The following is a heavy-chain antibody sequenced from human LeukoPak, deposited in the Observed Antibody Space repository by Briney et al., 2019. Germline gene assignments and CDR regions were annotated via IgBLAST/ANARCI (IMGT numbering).Heavy chain of an antibody. J-gene: IGHJ4*02. Sequence: GGSLRLSCAASGFTFDDYAMHWVRQAPGKGLEWVSPISGDGGSTYYADSVKGRFTISRDNSKNSLYLQMSSLRTEDTALYYCAKDIRNKKMIAAAGTFDYWGQGTLVTVSS. CDR3: AKDIRNKKMIAAAGTFDY. D-gene: IGHD6-13*01. CDR2: ISGDGGST. V-gene: IGHV3-43*02. CDR1: GFTFDDYA.